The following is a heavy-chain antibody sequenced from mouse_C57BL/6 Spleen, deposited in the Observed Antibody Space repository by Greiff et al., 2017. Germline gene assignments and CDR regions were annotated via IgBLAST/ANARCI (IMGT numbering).Heavy chain of an antibody. Sequence: EVKLMESGPELVKPGDSVKISCKASGYSFTGYFMNWVMQSHGKSLEWIGRINPYNGDTFYNQKFKGKATLTVDKSSSTAHMELRSLTSEDSAVYYCARSSDLAWFAYWGQGTLVTVSA. CDR1: GYSFTGYF. CDR3: ARSSDLAWFAY. V-gene: IGHV1-20*01. CDR2: INPYNGDT. J-gene: IGHJ3*01.